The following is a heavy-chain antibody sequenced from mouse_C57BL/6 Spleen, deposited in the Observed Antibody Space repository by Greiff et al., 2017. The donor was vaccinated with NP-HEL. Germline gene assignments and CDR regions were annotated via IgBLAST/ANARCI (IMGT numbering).Heavy chain of an antibody. D-gene: IGHD1-1*01. V-gene: IGHV14-1*01. CDR2: IDPEDGDT. CDR1: GFNIKDYY. J-gene: IGHJ2*01. Sequence: VQLQQSGAELVRPGASVKLSCTASGFNIKDYYMHWVKQRPEQGLEWIGRIDPEDGDTEYAPKFQGKATMTADTSSNTAYLQLSSLTSEDTAVYYCTTHYYGSSYLDYWGQGTTLTVSS. CDR3: TTHYYGSSYLDY.